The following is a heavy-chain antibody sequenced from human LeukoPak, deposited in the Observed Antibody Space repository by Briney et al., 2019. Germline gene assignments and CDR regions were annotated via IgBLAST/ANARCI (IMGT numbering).Heavy chain of an antibody. Sequence: SETLSLTCAVYGGSFSGYYWSWIRQPPGKGLEWIGEINHSGSTNYNPSLKSRVTISVDTSKNQFSLKLSSVTAADTAVYYCARDSGVVVVPAAMRENRFDYWGQGTLVTVSS. CDR3: ARDSGVVVVPAAMRENRFDY. V-gene: IGHV4-34*01. J-gene: IGHJ4*02. CDR1: GGSFSGYY. D-gene: IGHD2-2*01. CDR2: INHSGST.